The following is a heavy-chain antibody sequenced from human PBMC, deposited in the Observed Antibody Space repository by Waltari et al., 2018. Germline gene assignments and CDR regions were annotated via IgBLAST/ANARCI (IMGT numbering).Heavy chain of an antibody. D-gene: IGHD3-10*01. CDR3: ARDRGVAAGLNYINS. CDR1: GGSINSNY. J-gene: IGHJ4*02. V-gene: IGHV4-4*07. Sequence: QLQESGPGLVKPSETLSLTCAVYGGSINSNYWTWISKTPGKGLEWIGRISGSDGTTDYNPSIKSRVTISRDTSKNQFSLRLGFLSDADTAMYFCARDRGVAAGLNYINSWGQGVLVTVSS. CDR2: ISGSDGTT.